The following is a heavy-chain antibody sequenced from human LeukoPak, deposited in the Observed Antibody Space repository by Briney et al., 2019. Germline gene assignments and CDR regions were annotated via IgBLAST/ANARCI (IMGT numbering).Heavy chain of an antibody. Sequence: PGGSLRLSCAASGFTFSNDWMSWVRQAPGKGLEWVGRIKSKTDGGTTDYAAPVKGRFTISRDDSKNTLYLQMNSLKTEDTAVYYCTTIYDSSGYCVYWGQGTLVTVSS. CDR2: IKSKTDGGTT. CDR1: GFTFSNDW. V-gene: IGHV3-15*01. CDR3: TTIYDSSGYCVY. D-gene: IGHD3-22*01. J-gene: IGHJ4*02.